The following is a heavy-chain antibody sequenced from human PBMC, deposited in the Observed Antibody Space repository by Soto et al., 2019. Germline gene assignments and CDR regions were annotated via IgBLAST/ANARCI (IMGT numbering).Heavy chain of an antibody. D-gene: IGHD1-26*01. V-gene: IGHV4-59*11. CDR1: GGPIFSHY. CDR3: ARGHGYGGSTFDI. J-gene: IGHJ3*02. CDR2: IYYSGTT. Sequence: QVQLQESGQRLVKPSETLSLTCNVSGGPIFSHYWGWVRQPPGKGLEWIGYIYYSGTTKYSPSIRSRGTISVDMSKDQFSLKPTSVTAADPAVYYCARGHGYGGSTFDIWGQVSMVTVSS.